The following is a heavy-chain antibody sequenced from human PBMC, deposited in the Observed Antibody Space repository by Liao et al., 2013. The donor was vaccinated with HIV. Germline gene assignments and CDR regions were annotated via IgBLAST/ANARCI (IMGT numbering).Heavy chain of an antibody. V-gene: IGHV4-34*02. CDR1: GESFSDHR. CDR2: INQSGGT. D-gene: IGHD2-15*01. CDR3: ARGNCSGGSCAMVAYYYYMDV. J-gene: IGHJ6*03. Sequence: QVQQQQWGARLLKPSETLSLTCDVDGESFSDHRWSWVRQPPGKVMEWIGEINQSGGTDYNPSLKSRVTISGDISLRLTSVSAADTAVYYCARGNCSGGSCAMVAYYYYMDVWAKGPRSPSP.